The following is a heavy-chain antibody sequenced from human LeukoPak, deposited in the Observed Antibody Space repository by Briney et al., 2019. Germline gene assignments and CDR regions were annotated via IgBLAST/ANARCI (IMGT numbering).Heavy chain of an antibody. V-gene: IGHV1-69*04. CDR3: AREITIYGDSGDY. CDR2: IIPLLGVA. D-gene: IGHD4-17*01. CDR1: GGTFSTYA. Sequence: SVKVSCKASGGTFSTYAISWVRQAPGQGLEWMGRIIPLLGVANYAQKFQGILTITADKSTSTAYMELSSLRSEDTAVYYCAREITIYGDSGDYWGQGTLVTVSS. J-gene: IGHJ4*02.